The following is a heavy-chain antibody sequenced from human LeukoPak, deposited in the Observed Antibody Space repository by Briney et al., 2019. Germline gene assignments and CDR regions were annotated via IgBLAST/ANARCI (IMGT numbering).Heavy chain of an antibody. CDR2: ISGSGGST. D-gene: IGHD3-22*01. J-gene: IGHJ4*02. CDR1: GFTFSSYG. Sequence: GGSLRLSCVVSGFTFSSYGMSWVRQAPGKGLEWVSVISGSGGSTYYAASVKGRFTVSRDNSKNTLYLQMNSLRAEDTAVYYCAKDSRGYQDYFDYWGQGTLVTVSS. V-gene: IGHV3-23*01. CDR3: AKDSRGYQDYFDY.